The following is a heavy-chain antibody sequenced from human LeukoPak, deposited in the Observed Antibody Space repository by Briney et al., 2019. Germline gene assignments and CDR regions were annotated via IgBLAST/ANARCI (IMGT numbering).Heavy chain of an antibody. Sequence: SETLSLTCTVSGDSISSGGYYWSWIRQPPGKGLEWIGYVYHRGSTDYTPSLKSRVTISVDRSKNQFSLKLSSVTAADMAVYYCARDRVVGATSDAFDIWGQGTMVTVSS. J-gene: IGHJ3*02. CDR3: ARDRVVGATSDAFDI. D-gene: IGHD1-26*01. V-gene: IGHV4-30-2*01. CDR2: VYHRGST. CDR1: GDSISSGGYY.